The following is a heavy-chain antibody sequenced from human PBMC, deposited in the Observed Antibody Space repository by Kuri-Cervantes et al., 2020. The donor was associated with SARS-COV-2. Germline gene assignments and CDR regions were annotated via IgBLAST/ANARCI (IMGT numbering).Heavy chain of an antibody. J-gene: IGHJ5*02. CDR3: ARANAPGWFDP. CDR1: GGSFSGYY. Sequence: SQTLSLTCAVYGGSFSGYYWSWIRQPPGKGLEWIGEINHSGSTNYNPSLKSRVTISVDTSKNQFSLKLSSVTAADTAVYYCARANAPGWFDPWGQGTLVTVSS. CDR2: INHSGST. V-gene: IGHV4-34*01.